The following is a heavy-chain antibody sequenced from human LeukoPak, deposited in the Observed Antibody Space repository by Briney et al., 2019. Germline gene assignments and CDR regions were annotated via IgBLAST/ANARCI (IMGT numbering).Heavy chain of an antibody. V-gene: IGHV1-24*01. CDR2: FDPEDGET. CDR3: ATAPWFPRTSIAAAAHYYFDY. J-gene: IGHJ4*02. D-gene: IGHD6-13*01. Sequence: ASVKVSCKVSGYTLTELSMHWVRQAPGKGLEWMGGFDPEDGETIYAQKFQGRVTMTEDTSTDTAYMELSSLRSEGTAVYYCATAPWFPRTSIAAAAHYYFDYWGQGTLVTVSS. CDR1: GYTLTELS.